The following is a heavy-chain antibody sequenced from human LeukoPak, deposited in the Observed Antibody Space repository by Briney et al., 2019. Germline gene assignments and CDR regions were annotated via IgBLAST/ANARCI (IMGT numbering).Heavy chain of an antibody. J-gene: IGHJ3*02. D-gene: IGHD3-3*01. CDR3: AKSIVGDYGFWSGHDAFDI. CDR1: GYTFTSYD. Sequence: ASVKVSCKASGYTFTSYDINWVRQATGQGLEWMGWMNPNSGNTGYAQKFQGRVTMTRNTSISTAYMELSSLRSKDTAVYYCAKSIVGDYGFWSGHDAFDIWGQGTMVTVSS. V-gene: IGHV1-8*01. CDR2: MNPNSGNT.